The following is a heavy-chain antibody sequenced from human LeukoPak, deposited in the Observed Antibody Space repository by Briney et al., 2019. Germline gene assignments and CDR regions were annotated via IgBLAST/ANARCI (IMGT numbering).Heavy chain of an antibody. CDR2: INPNSGGT. CDR3: ARAYCSGGSCSYGFDFDY. J-gene: IGHJ4*02. V-gene: IGHV1-2*02. D-gene: IGHD2-15*01. Sequence: GASVKVSCKASGYTFTGYYMHWVRQAPGQGLEWMGWINPNSGGTNYAQKFQGRVTMTRDTSISTAYMELSRLRSDDTAVYYCARAYCSGGSCSYGFDFDYWGQGTLVTVSS. CDR1: GYTFTGYY.